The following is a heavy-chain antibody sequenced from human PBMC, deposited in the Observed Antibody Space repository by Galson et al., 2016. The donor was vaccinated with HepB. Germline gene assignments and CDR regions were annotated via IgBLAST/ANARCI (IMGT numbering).Heavy chain of an antibody. CDR3: ARAGTTVTTHYYYLDF. J-gene: IGHJ4*02. D-gene: IGHD4-17*01. CDR1: GYSISSGYY. Sequence: SLTCAVSGYSISSGYYWGWIRQSPGKGLEWIASFYRSETTYYAPSLKSRVTISVDTSKNQFSLKLSSVTAADTAVYYWARAGTTVTTHYYYLDFWGQGTLVTVSP. CDR2: FYRSETT. V-gene: IGHV4-38-2*01.